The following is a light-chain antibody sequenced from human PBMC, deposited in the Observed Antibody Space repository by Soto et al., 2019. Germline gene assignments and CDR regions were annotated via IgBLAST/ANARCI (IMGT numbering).Light chain of an antibody. V-gene: IGLV1-47*01. CDR1: SSNIGSKY. Sequence: QSVLTQPPSASGTPGQRVTISCSGSSSNIGSKYVYWYQQLPGTAPKLLIYRNDQRPSGVPDRFSGSKSGTSASLAISGLRSEDEADYYCAAWDGSLSGWVFGGGTKLPS. J-gene: IGLJ3*02. CDR3: AAWDGSLSGWV. CDR2: RND.